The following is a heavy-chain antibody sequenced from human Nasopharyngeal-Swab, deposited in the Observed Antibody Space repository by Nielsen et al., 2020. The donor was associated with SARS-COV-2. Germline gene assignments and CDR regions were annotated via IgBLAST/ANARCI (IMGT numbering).Heavy chain of an antibody. D-gene: IGHD6-6*01. CDR2: ISSNGGST. J-gene: IGHJ4*02. CDR3: VKEGPSIAARFTHFDY. Sequence: GESLKISCSASEFTFSSYAMHWVRQAPGKGLEYVSAISSNGGSTYYADSVKGRFTISRDNSKNTLYLQMSSLRAEDTAVYYCVKEGPSIAARFTHFDYWGQGTLVTVSS. V-gene: IGHV3-64D*08. CDR1: EFTFSSYA.